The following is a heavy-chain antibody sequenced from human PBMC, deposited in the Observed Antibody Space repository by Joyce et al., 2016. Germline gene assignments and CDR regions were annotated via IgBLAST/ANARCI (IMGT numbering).Heavy chain of an antibody. V-gene: IGHV3-30-3*01. J-gene: IGHJ6*02. CDR1: GFTFSIYA. Sequence: QMQLVESGGGVVQPGRSLRLSCAASGFTFSIYAMHWVRQAPGKGREWVAGISYDGSNKYYADSVKGRFTISRDNSENTLYLQMNSLRAEDTAVYYCVRDPSTTWYGVKYYYGMDVWGQGTTVTVSS. D-gene: IGHD6-13*01. CDR2: ISYDGSNK. CDR3: VRDPSTTWYGVKYYYGMDV.